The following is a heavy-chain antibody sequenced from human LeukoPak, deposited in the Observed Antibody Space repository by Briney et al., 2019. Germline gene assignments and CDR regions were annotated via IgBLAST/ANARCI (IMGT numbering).Heavy chain of an antibody. CDR3: ATKLSSGWYELRFDY. CDR2: MNPNSGNT. V-gene: IGHV1-8*01. Sequence: GASVKVSCKASGYTFTSYDINWVRQATVQGLEWMGWMNPNSGNTGYAQKFQGRVTMTRNTSISTAYMELSSLRSEDTAVYYCATKLSSGWYELRFDYWGQGTLVTVSS. J-gene: IGHJ4*02. D-gene: IGHD6-19*01. CDR1: GYTFTSYD.